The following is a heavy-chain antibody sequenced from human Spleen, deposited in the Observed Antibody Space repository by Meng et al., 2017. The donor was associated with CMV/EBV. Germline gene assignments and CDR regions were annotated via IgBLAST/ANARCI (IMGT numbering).Heavy chain of an antibody. CDR3: ARADVVVPAATGDY. J-gene: IGHJ4*02. V-gene: IGHV1-2*02. CDR2: INPNSGGT. CDR1: GYTFTGYY. Sequence: ASVKVSCKASGYTFTGYYMHWVRQAPGQGLEWMGWINPNSGGTNYVQKFQGRVTMTRDTSISTAYMELSRLRSDDTAVYYCARADVVVPAATGDYWGQGTLVTVSS. D-gene: IGHD2-2*01.